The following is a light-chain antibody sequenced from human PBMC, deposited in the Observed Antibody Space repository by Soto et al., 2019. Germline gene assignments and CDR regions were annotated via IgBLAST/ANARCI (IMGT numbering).Light chain of an antibody. V-gene: IGLV1-51*01. Sequence: SVLTQPPSVSAAPGQKVTISCSGSSSNIGNKYVSWYQQLPGTAPQLLIYDNNKRPSGIPDRFSGSKSGTSATLGITGLQTGDEADDYCGTWDSSLSVVVFGGGTKLTVL. J-gene: IGLJ2*01. CDR2: DNN. CDR3: GTWDSSLSVVV. CDR1: SSNIGNKY.